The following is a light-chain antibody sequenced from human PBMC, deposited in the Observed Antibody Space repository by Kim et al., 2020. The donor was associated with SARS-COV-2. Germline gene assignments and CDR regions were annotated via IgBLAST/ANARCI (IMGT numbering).Light chain of an antibody. CDR1: RSDVCSYNY. CDR3: CSYAGTFTSL. Sequence: GQSVTIPCTGTRSDVCSYNYVSWYQQHPGEAPKVMIYDVSKRPSGVPDRFSGSKSGNTASLTISGLQADDEADYYCCSYAGTFTSLFGGGTQLTVL. J-gene: IGLJ2*01. CDR2: DVS. V-gene: IGLV2-11*03.